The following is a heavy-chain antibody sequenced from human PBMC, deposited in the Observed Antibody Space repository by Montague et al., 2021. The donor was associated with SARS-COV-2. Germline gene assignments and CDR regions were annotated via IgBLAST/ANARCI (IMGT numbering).Heavy chain of an antibody. CDR2: IVDSDSST. V-gene: IGHV3-23*01. CDR3: ARDMIRGAPDYFDY. CDR1: GFTFTSYA. D-gene: IGHD3-10*01. J-gene: IGHJ4*02. Sequence: SLRLSCAVSGFTFTSYAMSWVRQAPGKGLEWVSGIVDSDSSTHYADSVKGRFTISRDNSKNMVYLQMNSLRAEDTAVYYCARDMIRGAPDYFDYWGQGTLVTVSS.